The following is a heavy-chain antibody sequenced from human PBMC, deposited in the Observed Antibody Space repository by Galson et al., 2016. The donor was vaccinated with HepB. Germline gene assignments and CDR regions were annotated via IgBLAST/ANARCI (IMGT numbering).Heavy chain of an antibody. CDR1: PINLNTYA. D-gene: IGHD2-2*01. CDR3: VQGSTAPAV. CDR2: ISGSGGST. Sequence: SLRLSCAASPINLNTYAMSWVRQAPGKGLEWVSGISGSGGSTLYADSVKGRFTISRDNSKNTLSLQMNSLTADDTAIYYCVQGSTAPAVWGKGTTVTVSS. J-gene: IGHJ6*04. V-gene: IGHV3-23*01.